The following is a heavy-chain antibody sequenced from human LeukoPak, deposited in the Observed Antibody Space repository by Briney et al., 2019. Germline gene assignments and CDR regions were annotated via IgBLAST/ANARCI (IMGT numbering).Heavy chain of an antibody. Sequence: PSETLSLTCTVSGGSISNSSYFWGWIRQPPGKGLEWIGTIYYSGSTYYNPSLKSRVTISVDTSKNQFSLNLSSGTAADTAVYYCARHEPYDLLTGNWFDPWGQGTLVTVSS. CDR3: ARHEPYDLLTGNWFDP. CDR1: GGSISNSSYF. D-gene: IGHD3-9*01. V-gene: IGHV4-39*01. CDR2: IYYSGST. J-gene: IGHJ5*02.